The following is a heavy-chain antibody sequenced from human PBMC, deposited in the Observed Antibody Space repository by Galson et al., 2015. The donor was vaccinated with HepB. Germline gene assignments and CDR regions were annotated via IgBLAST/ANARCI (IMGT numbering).Heavy chain of an antibody. Sequence: SLRLSCAASGFTFSSYSMNWVRQAPGKGLEWVSSISSSSSYIYYADSVKGRFTISRDNAKNSLYLQMNSLRAEVTAVYYCAKELGRDFDYWGQGTLVTVSS. V-gene: IGHV3-21*01. J-gene: IGHJ4*02. CDR2: ISSSSSYI. CDR1: GFTFSSYS. CDR3: AKELGRDFDY. D-gene: IGHD7-27*01.